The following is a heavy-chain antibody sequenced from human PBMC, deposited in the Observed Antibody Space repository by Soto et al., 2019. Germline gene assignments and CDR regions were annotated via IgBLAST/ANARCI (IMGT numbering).Heavy chain of an antibody. V-gene: IGHV3-11*04. CDR1: GFTFSDYY. CDR2: SSSRGTTI. Sequence: GGSLRLSCAASGFTFSDYYMSWIRQAPGKGLECVSYSSSRGTTIYYADSVKGRFTISRDNSKNTLYLQMNSLRAEDTAVYYCARDENYFDTSGPHSPFDYWGQGTLVTVSS. J-gene: IGHJ4*02. D-gene: IGHD3-22*01. CDR3: ARDENYFDTSGPHSPFDY.